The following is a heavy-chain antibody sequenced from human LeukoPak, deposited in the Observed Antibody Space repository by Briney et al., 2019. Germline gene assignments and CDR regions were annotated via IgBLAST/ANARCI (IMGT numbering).Heavy chain of an antibody. CDR3: AKARGSYPYYFDY. J-gene: IGHJ4*02. Sequence: GGSLRLSCAASGFTFSSYAISWVRHAPGKGLEWVSAISGSGGSTHYADSVKGRFTISRDNSKNTLYLQMNSLRAEDTAVYYCAKARGSYPYYFDYWGQGTLVTVSS. V-gene: IGHV3-23*01. CDR1: GFTFSSYA. CDR2: ISGSGGST. D-gene: IGHD1-26*01.